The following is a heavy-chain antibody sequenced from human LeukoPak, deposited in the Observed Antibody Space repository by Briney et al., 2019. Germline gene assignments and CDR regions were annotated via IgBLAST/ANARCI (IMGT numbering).Heavy chain of an antibody. CDR2: IYYSGST. J-gene: IGHJ5*02. Sequence: SETLSLTCAVYGGSFSGYYWSWIRQPPGKGLEWIGYIYYSGSTYYNPSLKSRVTISVDTSKNQFSLKLSSVTAADTAVYYCARDGKPYYYDSSGYYPWGQGTLVTVSS. D-gene: IGHD3-22*01. CDR3: ARDGKPYYYDSSGYYP. CDR1: GGSFSGYY. V-gene: IGHV4-30-4*08.